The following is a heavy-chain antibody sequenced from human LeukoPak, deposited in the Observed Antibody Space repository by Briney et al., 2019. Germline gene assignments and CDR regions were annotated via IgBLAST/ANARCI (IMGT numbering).Heavy chain of an antibody. CDR2: ISGTGSST. Sequence: GGSLRLSCEASGFTFGNYAMNWVRQAPGKGLEWVSTISGTGSSTYYADSAKGRFTISRDNSKDTPFLQLNSLTAADTAMYFCAKASVAIPQDCNSWGQGTLVTVSS. CDR3: AKASVAIPQDCNS. D-gene: IGHD2-2*02. CDR1: GFTFGNYA. V-gene: IGHV3-23*01. J-gene: IGHJ5*02.